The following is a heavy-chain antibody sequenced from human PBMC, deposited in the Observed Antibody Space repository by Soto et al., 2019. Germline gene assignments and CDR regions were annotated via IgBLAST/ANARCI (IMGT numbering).Heavy chain of an antibody. CDR1: GGSISSGDYY. V-gene: IGHV4-30-4*01. J-gene: IGHJ4*02. Sequence: SETLSLTCTVSGGSISSGDYYWSWIRQPPGKGLEWIGYIYYSGSTYYNPSLKSRVTISVDTSKNQFSLKLSSVTAADTAVYYCARAHDYYGSGSYYPDYWGQGTLVTVSS. D-gene: IGHD3-10*01. CDR3: ARAHDYYGSGSYYPDY. CDR2: IYYSGST.